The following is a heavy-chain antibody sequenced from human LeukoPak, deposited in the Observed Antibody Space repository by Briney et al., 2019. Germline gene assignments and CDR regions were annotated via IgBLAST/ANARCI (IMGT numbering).Heavy chain of an antibody. Sequence: GGSLRLSCAASGFTFSSYGMHWVRQAPGKGLEWVAVIWYDGSNKYYADSVKGRFTISRDNSKSTLYLQMNSLRAEDTAVYYCARDPVGDDTAAGFDYWGQGTLVTVSS. CDR1: GFTFSSYG. J-gene: IGHJ4*02. CDR2: IWYDGSNK. V-gene: IGHV3-33*01. CDR3: ARDPVGDDTAAGFDY. D-gene: IGHD6-13*01.